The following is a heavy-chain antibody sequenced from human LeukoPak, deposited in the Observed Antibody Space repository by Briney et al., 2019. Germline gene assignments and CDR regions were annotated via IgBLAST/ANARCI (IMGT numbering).Heavy chain of an antibody. CDR1: GGSISSGGYS. CDR3: ARNLSPSWHFDL. CDR2: IYHSGST. J-gene: IGHJ2*01. Sequence: PSQTLSLTCAVSGGSISSGGYSWSWIRQPPGKGLEWIGYIYHSGSTYYNPSLKSRVTISVDRSKNQFSLKLSSVTAADTAVYYCARNLSPSWHFDLWGRGTLVTVSS. D-gene: IGHD2/OR15-2a*01. V-gene: IGHV4-30-2*01.